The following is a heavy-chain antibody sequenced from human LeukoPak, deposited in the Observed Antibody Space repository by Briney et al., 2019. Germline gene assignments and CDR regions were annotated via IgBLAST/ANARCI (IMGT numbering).Heavy chain of an antibody. CDR1: LDSIIRYF. J-gene: IGHJ5*02. Sequence: SGALSHTRRGSLDSIIRYFWSWLRQPRGRGGECVGYFHDSGSANYTPSLKSRITISVDTSKNQFSLKLRSVTAADTAVYYCARDSHSVDTATPRGFDPWGQGTLVTVSS. CDR3: ARDSHSVDTATPRGFDP. CDR2: FHDSGSA. V-gene: IGHV4-59*01. D-gene: IGHD2-15*01.